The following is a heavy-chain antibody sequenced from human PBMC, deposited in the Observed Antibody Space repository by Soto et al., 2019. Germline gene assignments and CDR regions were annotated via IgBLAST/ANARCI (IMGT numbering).Heavy chain of an antibody. CDR2: IYYSGST. Sequence: PSETLSLTCTVSGGSISSGGYYWSWIRQHPGKGLEWIGYIYYSGSTYYNPSLKSRVTISVDTSKNQFSLKLSSVTAADTAVYCCARWPQLEPRFDYWGQGTLVTVSS. D-gene: IGHD1-1*01. CDR3: ARWPQLEPRFDY. J-gene: IGHJ4*02. CDR1: GGSISSGGYY. V-gene: IGHV4-31*03.